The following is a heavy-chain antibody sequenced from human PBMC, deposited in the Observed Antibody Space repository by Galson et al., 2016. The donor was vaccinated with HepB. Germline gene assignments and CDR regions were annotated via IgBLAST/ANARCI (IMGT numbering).Heavy chain of an antibody. J-gene: IGHJ5*02. Sequence: SETLSLTCAVYGGSFSGYSWSWIRQPPGKGLEWIGEINHRGSTNYNPSLKSGVPISADTSKNQFSLKLSSVTAADTAVYYCARATFPSCGAAVCYIWGKQRLVPGSSWFDPWGQGTLVTVSS. CDR3: ARATFPSCGAAVCYIWGKQRLVPGSSWFDP. CDR1: GGSFSGYS. CDR2: INHRGST. V-gene: IGHV4-34*01. D-gene: IGHD6-13*01.